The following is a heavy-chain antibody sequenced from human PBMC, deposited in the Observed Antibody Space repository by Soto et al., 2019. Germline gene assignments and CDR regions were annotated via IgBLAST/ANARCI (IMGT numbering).Heavy chain of an antibody. J-gene: IGHJ4*01. V-gene: IGHV3-7*01. CDR2: IKQDGSEK. CDR1: GFTFSSYA. CDR3: ARVAYTYGWIYDY. D-gene: IGHD2-2*02. Sequence: GGSLRLSCAASGFTFSSYAMSWVRQAPGKGLQWVVNIKQDGSEKYYMDSVRGRFTVSRDNAKNSLYLQMNSLRAEDTAVYFCARVAYTYGWIYDYWGQGSLVTV.